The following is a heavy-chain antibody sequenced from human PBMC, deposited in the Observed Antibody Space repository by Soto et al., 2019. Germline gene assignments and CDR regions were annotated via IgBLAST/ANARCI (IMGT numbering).Heavy chain of an antibody. CDR2: IYWDDDK. Sequence: ESGPTLVNPTQTLTLTCTFSGFSLSTSGVGVGWIRQPPGKALEWLALIYWDDDKRYSPSLKSRLTITKDTSKNQVVLTMTNMDPLDTATYYCAYLPCSGGSCYWFSFSGMDVWGQGTTVTVSS. D-gene: IGHD2-15*01. J-gene: IGHJ6*02. CDR3: AYLPCSGGSCYWFSFSGMDV. CDR1: GFSLSTSGVG. V-gene: IGHV2-5*02.